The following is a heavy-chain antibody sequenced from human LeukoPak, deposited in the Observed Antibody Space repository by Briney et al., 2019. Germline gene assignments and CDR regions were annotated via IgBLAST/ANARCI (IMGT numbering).Heavy chain of an antibody. CDR1: CASISSYY. D-gene: IGHD6-13*01. J-gene: IGHJ3*02. CDR2: IYYSGST. Sequence: SETLSLTCTVSCASISSYYWSWIRQPPGKGLEWIGSIYYSGSTDYNPSLKSRVTISLDTSKNQFSLKLSSVTAADTAVYYCARGSVAAAGEPDAFDIWGQGTMVTVSS. CDR3: ARGSVAAAGEPDAFDI. V-gene: IGHV4-59*01.